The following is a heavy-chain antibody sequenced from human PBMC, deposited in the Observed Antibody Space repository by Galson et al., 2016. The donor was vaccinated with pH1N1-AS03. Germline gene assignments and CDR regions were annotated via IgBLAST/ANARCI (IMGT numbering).Heavy chain of an antibody. CDR2: LPYDGSNK. CDR3: AKDKDSYYGPDY. Sequence: SLRLSCAASGFTFSSYGMHWVRQAPGKGLEWLSFLPYDGSNKFYADSVKDRFTISRDNSKNTLYLQMNSLRAEDTAVYYCAKDKDSYYGPDYWGQGTLVTVSS. J-gene: IGHJ4*02. CDR1: GFTFSSYG. D-gene: IGHD1-26*01. V-gene: IGHV3-30*02.